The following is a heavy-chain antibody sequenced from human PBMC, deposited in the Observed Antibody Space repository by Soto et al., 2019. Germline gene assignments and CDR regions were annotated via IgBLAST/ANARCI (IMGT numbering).Heavy chain of an antibody. CDR2: IYPGDSDT. V-gene: IGHV5-51*01. Sequence: GESLKISCKGSGYSFTNYWIAWVRQMPGKGLEWMGIIYPGDSDTRCNPSFQGQVTISADKSISAAYLQWSSLKASDTAKYYCARRIAAAGFFDYWGQGTLVTVSS. CDR3: ARRIAAAGFFDY. D-gene: IGHD6-13*01. CDR1: GYSFTNYW. J-gene: IGHJ4*02.